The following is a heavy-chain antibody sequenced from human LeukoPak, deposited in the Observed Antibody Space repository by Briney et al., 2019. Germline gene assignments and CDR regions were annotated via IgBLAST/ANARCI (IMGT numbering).Heavy chain of an antibody. D-gene: IGHD3-10*01. J-gene: IGHJ6*03. CDR3: ARGDTMVRGVIKAYYYYYMDV. CDR1: GFTFSSYW. CDR2: IKQDGSEK. Sequence: GGSLTLSCAASGFTFSSYWMSWVRQAPGKGLEWVANIKQDGSEKYYVDSVKGRFTISRANAKNSLYLQMNSLRAEDTAVYYCARGDTMVRGVIKAYYYYYMDVWGKGTTVTVSS. V-gene: IGHV3-7*01.